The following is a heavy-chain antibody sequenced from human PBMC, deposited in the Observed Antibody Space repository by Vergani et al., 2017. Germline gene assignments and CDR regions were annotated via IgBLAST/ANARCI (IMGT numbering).Heavy chain of an antibody. D-gene: IGHD4-17*01. J-gene: IGHJ6*03. CDR2: INHSGST. V-gene: IGHV4-34*01. CDR1: GGSFSGYY. Sequence: QVQLQQWGAGLLKPSETLSLTCAVYGGSFSGYYWSWIRQPPGKGLEWIGEINHSGSTNYNPSLKSRVTISVDTSKNQFSLKLSSVTAADTAVYYCARTRRGTVTTNYYYYMDVWGKG. CDR3: ARTRRGTVTTNYYYYMDV.